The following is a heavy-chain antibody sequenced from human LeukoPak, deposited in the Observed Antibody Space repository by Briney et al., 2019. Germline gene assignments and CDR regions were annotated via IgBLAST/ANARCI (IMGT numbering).Heavy chain of an antibody. Sequence: PSETLSLTCTVSGGSISSSSYYWGWIRQPPGKGLEWVGSIYYSGSTYYNPSLKSRVTISVDTSKNQFSLKLSSVTAADTAVYYCARGGGSGWYYYYYYMDVWGKGTTVTVSS. D-gene: IGHD6-19*01. CDR3: ARGGGSGWYYYYYYMDV. J-gene: IGHJ6*03. CDR1: GGSISSSSYY. V-gene: IGHV4-39*07. CDR2: IYYSGST.